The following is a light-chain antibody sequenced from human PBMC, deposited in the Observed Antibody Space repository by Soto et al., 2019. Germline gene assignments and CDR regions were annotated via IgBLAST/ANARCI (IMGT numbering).Light chain of an antibody. CDR3: QQSYRTPLT. V-gene: IGKV1-39*01. CDR1: QSISSY. Sequence: DIQMTQSPSSLSASVGDRVTITCRASQSISSYLNWYQQKPGKAPKLLIYDASSLQSGVPSRFSGSGSGTDFNLTISSLQPEDFATYYCQQSYRTPLTFGQWTTVEIK. CDR2: DAS. J-gene: IGKJ1*01.